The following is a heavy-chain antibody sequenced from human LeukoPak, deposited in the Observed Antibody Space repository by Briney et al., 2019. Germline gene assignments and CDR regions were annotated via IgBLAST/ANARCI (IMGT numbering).Heavy chain of an antibody. V-gene: IGHV3-21*01. D-gene: IGHD3-10*01. CDR2: ISSSSSYI. Sequence: GKSLRLSCAASGFTFSSYSMNWVRQAPGKGLEWVSSISSSSSYIYYTDSVKGRFTISRDNAKNSLYLQMNSLRAEDTAVYYCARAPHGVDTDYWGQGTLVTVSS. CDR1: GFTFSSYS. CDR3: ARAPHGVDTDY. J-gene: IGHJ4*02.